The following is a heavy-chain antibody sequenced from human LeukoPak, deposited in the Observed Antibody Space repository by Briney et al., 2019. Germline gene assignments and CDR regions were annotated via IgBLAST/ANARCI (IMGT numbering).Heavy chain of an antibody. J-gene: IGHJ4*02. Sequence: GGSLRLSCAASGFTFSSYGMHWVRQAPGKGLEWVAFIRYDGGNKYYADSVKGRFTISRDNSKNTLYLQMNSLRAEDTAVYYCAKDRSSSWNYFDYWGQGTLVTVSS. D-gene: IGHD6-13*01. CDR3: AKDRSSSWNYFDY. CDR2: IRYDGGNK. CDR1: GFTFSSYG. V-gene: IGHV3-30*02.